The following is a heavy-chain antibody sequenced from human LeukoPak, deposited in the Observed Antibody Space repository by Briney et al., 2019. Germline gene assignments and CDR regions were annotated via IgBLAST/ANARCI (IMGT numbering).Heavy chain of an antibody. V-gene: IGHV4-4*09. Sequence: PSETLSLTCTVSGGSISSYYWSWIRQPPGKGLEWIGYIYTSGSTNYNPSLKSRVTISVDTSKNQFSLKLSSVTAADTAVYYCAKVTPGYCSSTSCYTVGAFDIRGQGTMVTVSS. CDR2: IYTSGST. CDR1: GGSISSYY. CDR3: AKVTPGYCSSTSCYTVGAFDI. J-gene: IGHJ3*02. D-gene: IGHD2-2*02.